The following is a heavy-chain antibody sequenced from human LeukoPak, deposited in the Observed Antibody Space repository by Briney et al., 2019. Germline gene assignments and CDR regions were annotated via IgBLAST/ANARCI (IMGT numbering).Heavy chain of an antibody. V-gene: IGHV1-69*04. CDR2: IIPILGIA. Sequence: SAKVSCKASGGTFSSYAISWVRQAPGQGLEWMGRIIPILGIANYAQKFQGRVTITADKSTSTAYMELSSLRSEDTAVYYCASVARPYYYGMDVWGQGTTVTVSS. CDR3: ASVARPYYYGMDV. CDR1: GGTFSSYA. J-gene: IGHJ6*02. D-gene: IGHD6-6*01.